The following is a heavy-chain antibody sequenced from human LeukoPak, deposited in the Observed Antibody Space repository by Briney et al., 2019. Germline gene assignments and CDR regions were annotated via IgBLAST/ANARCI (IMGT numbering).Heavy chain of an antibody. CDR1: GGSFSGYY. CDR3: ARDKWEPRYAFDI. J-gene: IGHJ3*02. D-gene: IGHD1-26*01. CDR2: IYHSGST. Sequence: SETLSLTCAVYGGSFSGYYWNWIRQPPGKGLEWIGEIYHSGSTNYNPSLKSRVTISVDKSKTQFSLKLSSVTAADTAVYYCARDKWEPRYAFDIWGQGTMVTFSS. V-gene: IGHV4-34*01.